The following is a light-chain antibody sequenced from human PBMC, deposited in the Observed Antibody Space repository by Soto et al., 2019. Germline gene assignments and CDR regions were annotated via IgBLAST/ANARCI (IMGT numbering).Light chain of an antibody. V-gene: IGKV2-28*01. CDR3: MQALQTPYT. Sequence: DIMMTQSPLSLPVTPGEPASISCTSSQSLLHSNGYNCLDWYLQKPGQSPQLLIYLGSTRASGVPDRVSGSGSGTDFTLNISRVEAEDVGVYYCMQALQTPYTFGQGTKLEIK. J-gene: IGKJ2*01. CDR2: LGS. CDR1: QSLLHSNGYNC.